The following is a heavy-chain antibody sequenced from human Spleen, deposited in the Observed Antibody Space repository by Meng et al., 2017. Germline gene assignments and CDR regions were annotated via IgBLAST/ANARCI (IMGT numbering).Heavy chain of an antibody. Sequence: QVQLQQWGAGLLKPSETLSLTCVVSGGSFSDYYWSWIRQPPGKGLEWIGEINHSGSTNYNPSLESRATISVDTSKNQFSLKLSSVTAADTAVYYCARPGGELGIHNWFDPWGQGTLVTVSS. J-gene: IGHJ5*02. CDR2: INHSGST. CDR3: ARPGGELGIHNWFDP. V-gene: IGHV4-34*01. D-gene: IGHD7-27*01. CDR1: GGSFSDYY.